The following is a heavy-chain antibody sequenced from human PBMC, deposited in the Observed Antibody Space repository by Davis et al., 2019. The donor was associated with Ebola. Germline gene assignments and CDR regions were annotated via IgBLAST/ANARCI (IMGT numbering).Heavy chain of an antibody. CDR1: GFTFSSYD. D-gene: IGHD5-12*01. CDR2: IGTAGDP. V-gene: IGHV3-13*05. CDR3: ARGYSGYDYWIDY. Sequence: GESLKISCAASGFTFSSYDMHWVRQATGKGLEWVSAIGTAGDPYYPGSVKGRFPISRENAKNSLYLQMNSLRAGDTAVYYCARGYSGYDYWIDYWGQGTLVTVSS. J-gene: IGHJ4*02.